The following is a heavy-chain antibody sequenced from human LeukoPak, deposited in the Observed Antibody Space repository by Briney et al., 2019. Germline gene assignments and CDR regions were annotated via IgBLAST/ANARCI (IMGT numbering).Heavy chain of an antibody. CDR3: VRDYLGVYWYFDL. Sequence: SQTLSLTCAISGDSISTNSGAWNWIRQSPSRGLEWLGRTYYRSKWYSEYAISVKSRITINADTSKNQFSLQLNSVTPEDTAVYYCVRDYLGVYWYFDLWGRGTLVTVSS. J-gene: IGHJ2*01. CDR2: TYYRSKWYS. D-gene: IGHD7-27*01. CDR1: GDSISTNSGA. V-gene: IGHV6-1*01.